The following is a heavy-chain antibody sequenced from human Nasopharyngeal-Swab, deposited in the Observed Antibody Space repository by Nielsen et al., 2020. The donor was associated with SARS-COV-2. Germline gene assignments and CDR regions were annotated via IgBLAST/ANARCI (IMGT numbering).Heavy chain of an antibody. V-gene: IGHV4-34*01. Sequence: SETLSLTCAVYGGSFSGYYWSWIRQPPGKGLEWIGEINHSGSTNYNPSLKSRVTISVDTSKNQFSLKLSSVTAADTAVYYCARGLLYSSISPPYYYYYYMDVWGKGTTVTVSS. CDR1: GGSFSGYY. J-gene: IGHJ6*03. CDR2: INHSGST. CDR3: ARGLLYSSISPPYYYYYYMDV. D-gene: IGHD6-13*01.